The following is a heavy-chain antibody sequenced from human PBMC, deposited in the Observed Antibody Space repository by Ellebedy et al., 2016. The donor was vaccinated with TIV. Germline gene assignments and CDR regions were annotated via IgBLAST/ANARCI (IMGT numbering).Heavy chain of an antibody. CDR3: AKYHSDNRTMDV. CDR2: LWYDGSNK. D-gene: IGHD2-2*01. Sequence: GESLKISCAASGFTFSYYGMHWVRQVPGKGLEWVALLWYDGSNKNYADYVKGRFTISRDNSKNTLYLEMNSLRHEDTAVYYCAKYHSDNRTMDVWGQGTTVTVSS. J-gene: IGHJ6*02. V-gene: IGHV3-33*06. CDR1: GFTFSYYG.